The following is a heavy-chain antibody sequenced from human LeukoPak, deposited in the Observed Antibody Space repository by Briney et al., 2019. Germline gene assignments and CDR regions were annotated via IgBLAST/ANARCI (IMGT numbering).Heavy chain of an antibody. D-gene: IGHD6-19*01. CDR2: ISSSSSYI. CDR1: GFTFSSYS. J-gene: IGHJ4*02. V-gene: IGHV3-21*01. CDR3: ARILSSAWGELGY. Sequence: PGGSLRLSCAASGFTFSSYSMNWVRQAPGKGLEWVSSISSSSSYIYYGDSVKGRFTISRDNAKNSLYLQMNSLRAEDTAVYYCARILSSAWGELGYWGQGTLVTVSS.